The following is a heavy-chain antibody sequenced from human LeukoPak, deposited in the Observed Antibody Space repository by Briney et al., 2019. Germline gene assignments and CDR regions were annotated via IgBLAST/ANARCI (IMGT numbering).Heavy chain of an antibody. J-gene: IGHJ4*02. Sequence: ASVKVSCKASGYTFTSYGISWVRQAPGQGLEWMGWISAYNGNTNYAQKLQGRVTMTTDTSTSTAYMELRSLRSDDTAVYYCAREENYYDSSGYYYWGQGTLVTVSS. CDR3: AREENYYDSSGYYY. D-gene: IGHD3-22*01. CDR1: GYTFTSYG. CDR2: ISAYNGNT. V-gene: IGHV1-18*01.